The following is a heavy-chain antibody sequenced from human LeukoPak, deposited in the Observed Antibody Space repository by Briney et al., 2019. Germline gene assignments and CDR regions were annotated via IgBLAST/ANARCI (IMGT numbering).Heavy chain of an antibody. CDR2: IYPGDSDT. CDR1: GYGFTSYW. CDR3: ASSKSSSWYPFYFDY. V-gene: IGHV5-51*01. D-gene: IGHD6-13*01. J-gene: IGHJ4*02. Sequence: GESLKICCKGSGYGFTSYWIGWVRQMPGKGLEWMGMIYPGDSDTRYSPSFQGQVTISADKSFSTAYLQWSSLKASDTAIYYCASSKSSSWYPFYFDYWGQGTLVTVSS.